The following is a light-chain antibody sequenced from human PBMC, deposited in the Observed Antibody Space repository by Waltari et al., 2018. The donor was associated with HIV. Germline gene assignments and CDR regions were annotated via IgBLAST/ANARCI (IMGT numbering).Light chain of an antibody. CDR3: HQSYSSPLT. J-gene: IGKJ4*01. Sequence: DIQMTQSPSSLSASVGDRVTMTCRASQTIGGHLSWYQQRPGRAPKLLIYKASTLESGVSSRFSGAGSGTEFTLTISNVQPADFAIYCCHQSYSSPLTFGGGTRVELK. CDR1: QTIGGH. CDR2: KAS. V-gene: IGKV1-39*01.